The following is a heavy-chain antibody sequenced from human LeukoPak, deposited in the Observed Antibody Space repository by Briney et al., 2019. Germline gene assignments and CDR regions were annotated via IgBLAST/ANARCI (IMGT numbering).Heavy chain of an antibody. CDR3: ARRRRAGTTPYYYYYMGV. D-gene: IGHD1-7*01. CDR1: GFTFSSYG. CDR2: IWYDGSNK. V-gene: IGHV3-33*01. Sequence: GRSLRLSCAASGFTFSSYGMHWVRQAPGKGLEWVAVIWYDGSNKYYADSVKGRFTISRDNSKNTLYLQMNSLRAEDTAVYYCARRRRAGTTPYYYYYMGVWGKGTTVTVSS. J-gene: IGHJ6*03.